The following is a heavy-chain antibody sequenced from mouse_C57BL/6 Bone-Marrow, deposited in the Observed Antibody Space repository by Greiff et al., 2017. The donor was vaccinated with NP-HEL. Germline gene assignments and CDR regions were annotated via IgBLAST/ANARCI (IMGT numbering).Heavy chain of an antibody. CDR3: TFFYYEYDDPFAY. D-gene: IGHD2-4*01. V-gene: IGHV14-4*01. J-gene: IGHJ3*01. CDR2: IDPENGDT. Sequence: EVMLVESGAELVRPGASVKLSCTASGFNIKDDYMHWVKQRPEQGLEWIGWIDPENGDTEYASKFQGKATITADTSSNTAYLQLSSLTSEDTAVYDCTFFYYEYDDPFAYEGQGTRVTVTA. CDR1: GFNIKDDY.